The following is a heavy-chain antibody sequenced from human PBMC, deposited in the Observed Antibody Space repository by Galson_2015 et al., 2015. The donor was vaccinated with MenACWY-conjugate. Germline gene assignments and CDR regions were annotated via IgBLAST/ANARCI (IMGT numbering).Heavy chain of an antibody. CDR1: GFTFSNYW. V-gene: IGHV3-74*01. J-gene: IGHJ5*02. CDR3: TKAAARYSTSSAFNWFDP. D-gene: IGHD6-6*01. CDR2: VNSDGTGT. Sequence: SLRLSCAASGFTFSNYWMHWVRQAPGEGLEWVSRVNSDGTGTTYADSVKDRFTISRDNAKNTLYLQMNSLRAEDTAIYYCTKAAARYSTSSAFNWFDPWGQGALVTVSS.